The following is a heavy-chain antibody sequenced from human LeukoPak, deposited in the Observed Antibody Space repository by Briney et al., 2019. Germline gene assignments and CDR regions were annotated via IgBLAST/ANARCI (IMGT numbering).Heavy chain of an antibody. CDR1: GYTFTSYD. V-gene: IGHV1-8*01. CDR2: MNPNSGNT. Sequence: ASVKVSCKASGYTFTSYDINWVRQATGQGLEWMGWMNPNSGNTGYAQKFQGRVTMTRNTSISTAYMELSSLRSEDTAVYYCARGGHYDGSVFYYRPADYWGQGTPVTVSS. J-gene: IGHJ4*02. CDR3: ARGGHYDGSVFYYRPADY. D-gene: IGHD3-22*01.